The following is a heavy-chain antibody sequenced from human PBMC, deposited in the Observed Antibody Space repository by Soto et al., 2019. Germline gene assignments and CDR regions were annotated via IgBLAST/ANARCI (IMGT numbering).Heavy chain of an antibody. J-gene: IGHJ1*01. CDR2: ISSSSSTI. Sequence: GGSLRLSCAASGFTFSSYSMNWVRQAPGKGLEWVSYISSSSSTIYYADSVKGRFTISRDNAKNSLYLQMNSLRDEDTAVYYCARVDIAVAGTQYFQHWGQGTLVTVSS. CDR3: ARVDIAVAGTQYFQH. CDR1: GFTFSSYS. V-gene: IGHV3-48*02. D-gene: IGHD6-19*01.